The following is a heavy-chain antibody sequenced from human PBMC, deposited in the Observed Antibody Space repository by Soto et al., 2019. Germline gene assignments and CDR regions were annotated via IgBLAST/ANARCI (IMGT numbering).Heavy chain of an antibody. CDR2: IYHSGST. Sequence: PSETLSLTCAVSGGSISSGGYSWSWIRQPPGKGLEWVGYIYHSGSTYYNPSLKSRVTISVDRSKNQFSLKLSSVTAADTAVYYCARGGRIAAAGTVRGGYYYYYYGMDVWGQGTTVTVSS. V-gene: IGHV4-30-2*01. D-gene: IGHD6-13*01. CDR1: GGSISSGGYS. CDR3: ARGGRIAAAGTVRGGYYYYYYGMDV. J-gene: IGHJ6*02.